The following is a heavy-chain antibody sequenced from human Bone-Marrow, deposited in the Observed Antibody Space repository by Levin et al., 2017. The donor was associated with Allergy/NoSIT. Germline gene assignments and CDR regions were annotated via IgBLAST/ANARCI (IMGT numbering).Heavy chain of an antibody. V-gene: IGHV3-21*01. J-gene: IGHJ6*02. CDR2: ISSTSTYI. D-gene: IGHD3-10*01. Sequence: GGSLRLSCAASGIAFNNYPMNWVRQAPGKGLEWVSYISSTSTYIFYADSVKGRFTISRDNAKNSLYLQMNSLRVEDTGLYYCAGDNGHGRNGGYGMDVWGQGTTVTVSS. CDR3: AGDNGHGRNGGYGMDV. CDR1: GIAFNNYP.